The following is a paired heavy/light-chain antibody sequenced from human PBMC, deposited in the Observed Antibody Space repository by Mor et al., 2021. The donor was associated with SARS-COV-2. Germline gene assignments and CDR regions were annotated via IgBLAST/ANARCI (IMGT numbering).Light chain of an antibody. J-gene: IGKJ2*04. CDR2: KAS. CDR3: QEYSVYSVCS. CDR1: RSVSSW. Sequence: DIQMTQSPSTLSASVGDRVTITCRASRSVSSWLAWYQQKPGKAPNLLIYKASTLRSGVPSRFSGSGSGTEFTLTINSLQPDDFATYFCQEYSVYSVCSFGQGTKLEIK. V-gene: IGKV1-5*03.
Heavy chain of an antibody. D-gene: IGHD3-3*01. CDR2: ISGGGDNT. V-gene: IGHV3-23*01. CDR1: GFTFSNYA. CDR3: AKDTIFGLEGDAFDI. Sequence: EVQLLESGGGLIQPGGSLRLSCAASGFTFSNYAMNWVRQAPGKGLEWVSGISGGGDNTNYADSVKGRFTTSRDNSKNTLYLQMSSLRAEDTAVYYCAKDTIFGLEGDAFDIWGQGTMVTVSS. J-gene: IGHJ3*02.